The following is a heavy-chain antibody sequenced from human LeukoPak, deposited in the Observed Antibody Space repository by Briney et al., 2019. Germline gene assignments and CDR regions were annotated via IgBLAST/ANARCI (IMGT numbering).Heavy chain of an antibody. CDR1: GFSFSSYA. Sequence: GGSLRLSCAASGFSFSSYAMSWVRQAPGKGLEWVSVISSSGDSTVYADSVKGRFTISRDNSKNTLYLQMNSLRAEDTAVYYCAKSLAVAGPHNWFDPWGQGTLVTVSS. CDR3: AKSLAVAGPHNWFDP. D-gene: IGHD6-19*01. V-gene: IGHV3-23*01. CDR2: ISSSGDST. J-gene: IGHJ5*02.